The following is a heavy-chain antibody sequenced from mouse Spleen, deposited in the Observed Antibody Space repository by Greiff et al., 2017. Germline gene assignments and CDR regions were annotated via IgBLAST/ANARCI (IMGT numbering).Heavy chain of an antibody. V-gene: IGHV1-42*01. D-gene: IGHD1-1*02. CDR3: ARGGGWYFDY. CDR1: GYSFTGYY. J-gene: IGHJ2*01. Sequence: VQLQQSGPELVKPGASVKISCKASGYSFTGYYMNWVKQSPEKSLEWIGEINPSTGGTTYNQKFKAKATLTVDKSSSTAYMQLKSLTSEDSAVYYCARGGGWYFDYWGQGTTLTVSS. CDR2: INPSTGGT.